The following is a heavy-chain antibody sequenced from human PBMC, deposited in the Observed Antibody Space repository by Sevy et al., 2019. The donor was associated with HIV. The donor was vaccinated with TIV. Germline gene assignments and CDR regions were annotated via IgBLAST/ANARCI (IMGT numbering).Heavy chain of an antibody. CDR1: GFSFSSYT. Sequence: GGSLRLSCAASGFSFSSYTMNWVRQAPGKGLEWVSSISSSSSYIYYADSMKGRFTISRDNARKSLYLQMNSLRAEDTVVYYCARGEQVTMVRGVLRWNWFDSWGQGTLVTVSS. D-gene: IGHD3-10*01. CDR2: ISSSSSYI. V-gene: IGHV3-21*01. J-gene: IGHJ5*01. CDR3: ARGEQVTMVRGVLRWNWFDS.